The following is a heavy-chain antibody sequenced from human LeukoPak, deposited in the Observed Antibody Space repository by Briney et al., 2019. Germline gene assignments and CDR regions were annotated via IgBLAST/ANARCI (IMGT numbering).Heavy chain of an antibody. CDR3: ARGTITIPMDV. Sequence: ASVKVSCKVYGYTFTDYYLHWVRQAPGQGLEWMGWINPNSGGTNYAQKFQGRVTMTRDTSISTAYMELSRLRSDDTAVYYCARGTITIPMDVWGKGTTVTVSS. CDR2: INPNSGGT. D-gene: IGHD3-10*01. CDR1: GYTFTDYY. J-gene: IGHJ6*03. V-gene: IGHV1-2*02.